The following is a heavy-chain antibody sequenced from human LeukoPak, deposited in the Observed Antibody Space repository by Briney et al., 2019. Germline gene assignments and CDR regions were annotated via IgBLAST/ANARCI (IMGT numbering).Heavy chain of an antibody. CDR1: GFTFSSYW. V-gene: IGHV3-74*01. CDR2: INSDGSST. D-gene: IGHD3-22*01. Sequence: PGGSLRLSCAASGFTFSSYWMHWVRQAPGKGLVWVSRINSDGSSTSYADSVKGRFTISRDNAKNTLYLQMNSLRAEDTAVYYCARMQFRYYDSRSSFDYWGQGTLVTVSS. J-gene: IGHJ4*02. CDR3: ARMQFRYYDSRSSFDY.